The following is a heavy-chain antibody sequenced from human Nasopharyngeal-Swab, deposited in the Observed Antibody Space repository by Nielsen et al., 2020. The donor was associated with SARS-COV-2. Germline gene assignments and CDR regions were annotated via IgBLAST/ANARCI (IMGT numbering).Heavy chain of an antibody. CDR1: GFTFSSYG. CDR3: AKDGIYYDSSGYWYY. Sequence: GESLKIFCAASGFTFSSYGMHWVRQAPGKGLEWVAVISYDGSNKYYADSVKGRFTISRDNSKNTLYLQMNSLRAEDTAVYYCAKDGIYYDSSGYWYYWGQGTLVTVSS. D-gene: IGHD3-22*01. J-gene: IGHJ4*02. V-gene: IGHV3-30*18. CDR2: ISYDGSNK.